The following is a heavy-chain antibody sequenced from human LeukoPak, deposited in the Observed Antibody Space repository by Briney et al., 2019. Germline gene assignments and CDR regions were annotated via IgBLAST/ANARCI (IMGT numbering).Heavy chain of an antibody. CDR3: ARHAAYCGGDCSPYYFDY. D-gene: IGHD2-21*02. V-gene: IGHV4-39*01. J-gene: IGHJ4*02. CDR1: GGSISSSSYY. CDR2: IYYSGST. Sequence: SETLSLTCTVSGGSISSSSYYWGWIRQPPGKGLEWIGSIYYSGSTYYNPSLKSRVTISVDTSKNQFSLKLSSVTAADTAVYCCARHAAYCGGDCSPYYFDYWGQGTLVTVSS.